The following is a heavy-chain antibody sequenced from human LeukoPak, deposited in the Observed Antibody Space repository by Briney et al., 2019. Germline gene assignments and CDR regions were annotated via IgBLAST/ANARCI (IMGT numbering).Heavy chain of an antibody. CDR3: ARDGGYSYGFHYYYYMDV. CDR2: ISGSGGST. CDR1: GFTFSTYG. D-gene: IGHD5-18*01. J-gene: IGHJ6*03. V-gene: IGHV3-23*01. Sequence: TGGSLRLSCAASGFTFSTYGMSWVRQARGKGLEWVSGISGSGGSTYYADSVKGRFTISRDNAKNSLYLQMNSLRAEDTAVYYCARDGGYSYGFHYYYYMDVWGKGTTVTVSS.